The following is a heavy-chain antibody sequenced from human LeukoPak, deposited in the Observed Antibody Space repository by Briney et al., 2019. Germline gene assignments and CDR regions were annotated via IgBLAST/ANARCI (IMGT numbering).Heavy chain of an antibody. D-gene: IGHD3-16*01. Sequence: SETLSLTCTVSGGFITNYYWDWIRQPPGRGLEWVGYIHSTGATSYNPSLKSRVTMSIDTSKKQFSLKVTSVTAADTAVYYCAGHRYDDDDLSLTWGQGTLVTVSS. CDR2: IHSTGAT. J-gene: IGHJ5*02. V-gene: IGHV4-59*08. CDR3: AGHRYDDDDLSLT. CDR1: GGFITNYY.